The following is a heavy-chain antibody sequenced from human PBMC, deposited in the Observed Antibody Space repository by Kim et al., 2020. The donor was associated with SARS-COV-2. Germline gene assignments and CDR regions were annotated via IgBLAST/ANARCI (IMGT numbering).Heavy chain of an antibody. J-gene: IGHJ4*02. V-gene: IGHV3-30*02. Sequence: SVKGRLTLSRDKSKHTLYLQLNSLRAEDTAVYYCAKERVGSSSWWGPFDYWGQGTLVTVSS. CDR3: AKERVGSSSWWGPFDY. D-gene: IGHD6-13*01.